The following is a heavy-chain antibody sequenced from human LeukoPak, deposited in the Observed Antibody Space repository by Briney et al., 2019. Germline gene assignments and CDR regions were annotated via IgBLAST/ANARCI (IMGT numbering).Heavy chain of an antibody. D-gene: IGHD2-21*01. CDR1: GGSISSYF. Sequence: SETLSLTCTVSGGSISSYFWSWIRQPPGKGLEWIGYIHYSGSTNYNPSLKSRVTTSVDTSKKQFSLKLRFVTAADTAVYYCARSVSWGLLVRDDAFDIWGQGTMVTVSS. CDR3: ARSVSWGLLVRDDAFDI. J-gene: IGHJ3*02. V-gene: IGHV4-59*08. CDR2: IHYSGST.